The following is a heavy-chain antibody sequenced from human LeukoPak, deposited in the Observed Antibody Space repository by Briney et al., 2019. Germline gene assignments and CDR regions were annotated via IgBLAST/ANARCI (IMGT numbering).Heavy chain of an antibody. CDR3: AGTGELLGGYY. CDR1: GGSISSYY. J-gene: IGHJ4*02. Sequence: KASETLSLTCTVSGGSISSYYWSWIRQPPGKGLEWIGYIYYSGSTNYNLSLKSRVTISVDTSKNQFSLKLSSVTAADTAVYYCAGTGELLGGYYWGQGTLVTVSS. D-gene: IGHD1-26*01. CDR2: IYYSGST. V-gene: IGHV4-59*12.